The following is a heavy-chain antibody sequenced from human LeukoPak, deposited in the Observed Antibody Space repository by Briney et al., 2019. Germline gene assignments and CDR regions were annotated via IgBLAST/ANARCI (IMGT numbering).Heavy chain of an antibody. J-gene: IGHJ4*02. Sequence: GGSLNIPCRGSGYHFSIHWIAGAGQMPGEGLEWMEIIYPGDSDTTYSPSFQGQITISADKSISSAYLHLSGLKASDTATYFCARRGRVDYVGPQSYFDHWGQGSLVTVSS. D-gene: IGHD3-16*01. V-gene: IGHV5-51*01. CDR2: IYPGDSDT. CDR1: GYHFSIHW. CDR3: ARRGRVDYVGPQSYFDH.